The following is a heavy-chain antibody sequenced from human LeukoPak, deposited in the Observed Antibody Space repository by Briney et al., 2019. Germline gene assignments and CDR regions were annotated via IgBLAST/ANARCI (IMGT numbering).Heavy chain of an antibody. CDR2: TYYRSKWYN. Sequence: SQTLSLTCAISGDSVSSNSAAWNWIRQSPPRGLEWLGRTYYRSKWYNDYAVSVKSRITINPDTSKNQFSLQLNSVTPEDTAVYYCARSSSRWLARFDYWGQGTLVTVSS. V-gene: IGHV6-1*01. J-gene: IGHJ4*02. D-gene: IGHD6-19*01. CDR3: ARSSSRWLARFDY. CDR1: GDSVSSNSAA.